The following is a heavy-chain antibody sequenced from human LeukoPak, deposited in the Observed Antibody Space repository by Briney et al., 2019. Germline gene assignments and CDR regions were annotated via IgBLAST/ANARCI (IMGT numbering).Heavy chain of an antibody. CDR3: ARSDDILTGYYF. D-gene: IGHD3-9*01. V-gene: IGHV1-69*06. Sequence: GSSVKVSCKASGGTLSSYAISWVRQAPGQGLEWMGGIIPIFGTANYAQKFQGRVTITADKSTSTAYMELSSLRSEDTAVYYCARSDDILTGYYFWGQGTLVTVSS. CDR1: GGTLSSYA. CDR2: IIPIFGTA. J-gene: IGHJ4*02.